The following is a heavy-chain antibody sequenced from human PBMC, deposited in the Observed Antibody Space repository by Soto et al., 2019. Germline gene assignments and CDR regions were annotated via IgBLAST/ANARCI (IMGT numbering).Heavy chain of an antibody. Sequence: GGSLRLSCTASGFSFSDHLMDWVRQTPGQGLEWIGRIRSKANSYSTDYAASVKGRLFVSRDDSKNSVYLQMNGLRTEDTAVYYFVSGYCRGGSCYSSPGDYWGQGTLVTVSS. CDR2: IRSKANSYST. CDR3: VSGYCRGGSCYSSPGDY. D-gene: IGHD2-15*01. V-gene: IGHV3-72*01. CDR1: GFSFSDHL. J-gene: IGHJ4*02.